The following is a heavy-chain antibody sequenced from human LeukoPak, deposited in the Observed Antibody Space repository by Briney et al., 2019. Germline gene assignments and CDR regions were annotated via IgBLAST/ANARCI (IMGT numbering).Heavy chain of an antibody. J-gene: IGHJ4*02. CDR3: AEEGGSYRPLDY. V-gene: IGHV4-34*01. D-gene: IGHD3-16*02. CDR1: GGSFSGYY. Sequence: PSETLSLTCAVYGGSFSGYYWSWIRQPPGKGLEWIGEINHSGSTNYNPSLKSRVTISVDTSKNQFSLKLTAVSAEDTDVHYCAEEGGSYRPLDYSGQGTLVTVSS. CDR2: INHSGST.